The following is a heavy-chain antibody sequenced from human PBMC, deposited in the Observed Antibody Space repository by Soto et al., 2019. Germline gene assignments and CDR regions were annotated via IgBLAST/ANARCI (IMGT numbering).Heavy chain of an antibody. CDR3: ARNEGDYYDSATYEPTWFDP. CDR1: CGSMRTKY. D-gene: IGHD3-22*01. Sequence: QVQLQESGPGLVKPSDTLSLTCTVSCGSMRTKYWSWIRQPPGKGLEWIGYVYHSGRTTYNPSLKSRVTISIDTSKNQFSLKLSSVTAADTAVYYCARNEGDYYDSATYEPTWFDPWGQGTLVTVSS. J-gene: IGHJ5*02. CDR2: VYHSGRT. V-gene: IGHV4-59*03.